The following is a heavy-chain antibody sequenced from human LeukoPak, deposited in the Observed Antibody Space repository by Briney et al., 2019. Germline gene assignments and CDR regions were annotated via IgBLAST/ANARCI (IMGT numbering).Heavy chain of an antibody. CDR2: FDPEDGET. J-gene: IGHJ4*02. CDR3: ARDPGYCSSTSCDPVDY. CDR1: GYTLTELS. V-gene: IGHV1-24*01. D-gene: IGHD2-2*01. Sequence: AASVKVSCKVSGYTLTELSMHWVRQAPGKGLEWMGGFDPEDGETIYAQKFQGRVTITADKSTSTAYMELSSLRSEDTAVYYCARDPGYCSSTSCDPVDYWGQGTLVTVSS.